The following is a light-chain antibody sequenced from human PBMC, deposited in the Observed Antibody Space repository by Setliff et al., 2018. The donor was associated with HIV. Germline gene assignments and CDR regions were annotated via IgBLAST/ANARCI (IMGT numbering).Light chain of an antibody. CDR3: CSYAGSYTHYV. Sequence: QFVLTQPRSVSGSPGQSVTISCTGTSSDVGGYRYVSWYQQHPGKAPKLIIYDVSKRPSGVPDRFSGSKSGNTASLTISGLQAEDEADYYCCSYAGSYTHYVFGTGTKATVL. V-gene: IGLV2-11*01. CDR2: DVS. CDR1: SSDVGGYRY. J-gene: IGLJ1*01.